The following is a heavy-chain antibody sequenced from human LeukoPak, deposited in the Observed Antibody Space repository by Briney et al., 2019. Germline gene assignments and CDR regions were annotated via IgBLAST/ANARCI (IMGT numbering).Heavy chain of an antibody. CDR3: ARALVGAKPYATLLGANYYFDL. J-gene: IGHJ2*01. CDR1: GGSISGYY. V-gene: IGHV4-59*13. D-gene: IGHD1-26*01. Sequence: SETPALTCTASGGSISGYYWSWIRQAPGKGLELIGYIQHSGNPNYNPSLKPRVTISVDTAKSQFSLHLKSVSAADTAVYFCARALVGAKPYATLLGANYYFDLWGRGTLVTVSS. CDR2: IQHSGNP.